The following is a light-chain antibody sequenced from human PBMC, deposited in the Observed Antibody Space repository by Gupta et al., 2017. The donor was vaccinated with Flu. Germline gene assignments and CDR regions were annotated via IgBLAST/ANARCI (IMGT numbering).Light chain of an antibody. CDR3: QHRNNLPCT. Sequence: DIQMTHSPSSLSASVGDIVTITCQANQSISNYLNWYQQKPGNAPKLLIYDTSKLDKGVPSRFSGIGSGTNFSLIISSRQPEDMATYYCQHRNNLPCTFGQGTHLESK. CDR2: DTS. CDR1: QSISNY. V-gene: IGKV1-33*01. J-gene: IGKJ2*02.